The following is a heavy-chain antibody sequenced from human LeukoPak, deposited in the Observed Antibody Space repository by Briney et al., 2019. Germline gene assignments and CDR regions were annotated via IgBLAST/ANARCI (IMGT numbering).Heavy chain of an antibody. V-gene: IGHV4-59*01. CDR2: IYYSGST. CDR1: GGSISSYY. Sequence: SETLSLTCTVSGGSISSYYWSWIRQPPGKGLEWIGYIYYSGSTNYNPSLKSRVTISVDTSKNQFSLKLSSVTAADTAVYYCAGTSLGWFDPWGQGTLVTVSS. CDR3: AGTSLGWFDP. J-gene: IGHJ5*02.